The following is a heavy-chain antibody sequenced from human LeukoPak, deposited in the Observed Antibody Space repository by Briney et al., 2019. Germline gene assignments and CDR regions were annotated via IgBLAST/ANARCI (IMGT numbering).Heavy chain of an antibody. CDR1: GCSISSGSYY. Sequence: PSETLSLTCTVSGCSISSGSYYWSWIRQPAGKGLEWIGRIYTSGSTNCNPSLKSRVTISVDTSKNQFSLKLSSVTAADTSVYYCARGPLWYYFDYWGQGTLVTVSS. V-gene: IGHV4-61*02. CDR2: IYTSGST. J-gene: IGHJ4*02. D-gene: IGHD2-8*02. CDR3: ARGPLWYYFDY.